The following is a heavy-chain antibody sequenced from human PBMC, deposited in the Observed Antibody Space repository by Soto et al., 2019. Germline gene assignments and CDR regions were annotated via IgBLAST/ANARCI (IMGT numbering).Heavy chain of an antibody. Sequence: QVQLVESGGGVVQPGRSLRLSCAASGFSFSIYAMHWVRQAPGKGLEWVAVISYHGSTEYYGDSVKGRFTISRDNSKNTVYLQMYSLRPEDTAIYYCARGYSYGPNWESDALDIWGQGAMVTVSS. V-gene: IGHV3-30-3*01. CDR3: ARGYSYGPNWESDALDI. CDR2: ISYHGSTE. D-gene: IGHD5-18*01. CDR1: GFSFSIYA. J-gene: IGHJ3*02.